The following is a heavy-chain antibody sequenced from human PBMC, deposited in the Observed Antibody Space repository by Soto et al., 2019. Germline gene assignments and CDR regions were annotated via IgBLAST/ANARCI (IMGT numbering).Heavy chain of an antibody. CDR2: IYYSGST. CDR3: ARDSSTVTAFDY. Sequence: SETLSLTCTVSGGSISSGDYYWSWIRQPPGKGLEWIGYIYYSGSTYYSPSLKSRVTISVDTSKNQFSLKLSSVTAADTAVYYCARDSSTVTAFDYWGQGTLVTVSS. CDR1: GGSISSGDYY. V-gene: IGHV4-30-4*01. J-gene: IGHJ4*02. D-gene: IGHD4-17*01.